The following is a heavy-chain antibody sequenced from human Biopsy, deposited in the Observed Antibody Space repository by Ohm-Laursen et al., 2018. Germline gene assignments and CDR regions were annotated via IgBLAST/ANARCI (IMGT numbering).Heavy chain of an antibody. CDR1: GGSFTGHY. D-gene: IGHD4-11*01. J-gene: IGHJ6*02. V-gene: IGHV4-59*11. CDR3: ARDSGILNYGNFKYYHYYGMDV. CDR2: IYYSVMT. Sequence: GTLSLTCAVSGGSFTGHYWTWIRQPPGKGLEWIGHIYYSVMTNYNPSLQSRVSISVDTSRNQVSLTLSSVTAADTAVYYCARDSGILNYGNFKYYHYYGMDVWGQGTKATVSS.